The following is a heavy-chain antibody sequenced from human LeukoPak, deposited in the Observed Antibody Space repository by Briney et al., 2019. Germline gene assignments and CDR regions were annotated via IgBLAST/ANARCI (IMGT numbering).Heavy chain of an antibody. V-gene: IGHV1-69*13. D-gene: IGHD4-17*01. Sequence: SVKVSCKASGGTFSSYAISWVRQAPGQGLEWMGGIIPIFGTANYAQKFQGRVTITADESTSTAYMELSSLRSEDTAVYYCARGGRASDYGDYEGQDAFDIWGQGTMVTVSS. CDR2: IIPIFGTA. CDR1: GGTFSSYA. CDR3: ARGGRASDYGDYEGQDAFDI. J-gene: IGHJ3*02.